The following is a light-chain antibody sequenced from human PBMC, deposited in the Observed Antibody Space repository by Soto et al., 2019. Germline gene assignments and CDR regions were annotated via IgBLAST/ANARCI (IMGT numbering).Light chain of an antibody. CDR3: CSYAGSYTWV. CDR2: GVS. J-gene: IGLJ3*02. Sequence: QSALTQPRSVSGSLGQSVTISCTGTSSDVGGYNYVSWYQQHPGKAPKLMIYGVSKRPSGVPDRFSGSKSGNTASLTISGLQAEDEAYYYCCSYAGSYTWVFGGGTKLTVL. CDR1: SSDVGGYNY. V-gene: IGLV2-11*01.